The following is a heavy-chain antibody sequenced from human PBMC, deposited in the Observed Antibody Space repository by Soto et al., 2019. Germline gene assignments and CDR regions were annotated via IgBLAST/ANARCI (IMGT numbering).Heavy chain of an antibody. Sequence: GGSLRLSCAASGFTFSSYSMNWVRQAPGKGLEWVSSISSSSSYIYYADSVKGRFTISRDNAKNSLYLQMNILRAEDTAVYYCARDQGGTTTRGMEVWGQGTTVTVSS. J-gene: IGHJ6*02. CDR2: ISSSSSYI. CDR3: ARDQGGTTTRGMEV. V-gene: IGHV3-21*01. CDR1: GFTFSSYS. D-gene: IGHD1-7*01.